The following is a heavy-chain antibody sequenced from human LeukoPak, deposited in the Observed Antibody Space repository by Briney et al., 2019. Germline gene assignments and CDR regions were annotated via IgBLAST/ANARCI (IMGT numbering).Heavy chain of an antibody. CDR1: GGTLSSYA. V-gene: IGHV1-69*13. J-gene: IGHJ6*02. CDR3: AKALAVAGSYYYYGMDV. CDR2: IIPIFGTA. D-gene: IGHD6-19*01. Sequence: SVKVSCKASGGTLSSYAISWVRQAPGQGLEWMGGIIPIFGTANYAQKFQGRVTITADESTSTAYMELSSLRSEDTAVYYCAKALAVAGSYYYYGMDVWGQGTTVTVSS.